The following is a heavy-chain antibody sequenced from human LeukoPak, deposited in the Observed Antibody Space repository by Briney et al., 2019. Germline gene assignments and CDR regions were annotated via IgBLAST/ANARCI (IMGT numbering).Heavy chain of an antibody. CDR1: GFTFSSYA. Sequence: GRSLRLSCAASGFTFSSYAMHWVRQAPGKGLEWVAVISYDGSNKYYADSVKGRFTISRDNSKNTLYLQMNSLRAEDTAVYYCARGLCSGGSCYGYFDYWGQGTLVTVSP. CDR2: ISYDGSNK. J-gene: IGHJ4*02. V-gene: IGHV3-30-3*01. D-gene: IGHD2-15*01. CDR3: ARGLCSGGSCYGYFDY.